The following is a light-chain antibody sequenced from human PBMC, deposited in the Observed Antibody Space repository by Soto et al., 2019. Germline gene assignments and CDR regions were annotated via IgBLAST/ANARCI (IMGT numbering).Light chain of an antibody. CDR1: QSVGSRW. V-gene: IGKV3-20*01. CDR2: GGS. J-gene: IGKJ1*01. CDR3: QQYYSSRT. Sequence: EIVLTQSPGTVSLSPGERATLSCRASQSVGSRWLAWYQQKPGRAPRVLIYGGSNRATGIPDRFSGSGSGTDFTLTISRLEPEDFAVYYCQQYYSSRTFGQGTKVEMK.